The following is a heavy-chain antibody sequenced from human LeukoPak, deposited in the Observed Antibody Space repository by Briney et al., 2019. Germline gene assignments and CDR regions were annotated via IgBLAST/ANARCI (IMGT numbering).Heavy chain of an antibody. V-gene: IGHV3-7*01. D-gene: IGHD4-23*01. CDR1: GLTFRRYW. CDR3: ATDPRPDSGNFLGFDY. Sequence: GGSLRLSCVASGLTFRRYWMSWVRQAPGKELEWVANINQDGSEKYYVDSVKGRFTISRDNSKNSLYLQMSSLRAEDAAVYYCATDPRPDSGNFLGFDYWGQGTLVTVSS. CDR2: INQDGSEK. J-gene: IGHJ4*02.